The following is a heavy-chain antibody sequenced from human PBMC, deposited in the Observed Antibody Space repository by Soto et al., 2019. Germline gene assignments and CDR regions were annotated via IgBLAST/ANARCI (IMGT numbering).Heavy chain of an antibody. CDR2: ISYDGSNK. J-gene: IGHJ4*02. CDR1: GFTFSSYG. Sequence: SGGSLRLSCAASGFTFSSYGMHWVRQAPGKGLEWVAVISYDGSNKYYADSVKGRFTISRDNSKNTLYLQMNSLRAEDTAVYYCARDPTVVTFYFDYWGQGTLVTVSS. D-gene: IGHD4-17*01. CDR3: ARDPTVVTFYFDY. V-gene: IGHV3-30*03.